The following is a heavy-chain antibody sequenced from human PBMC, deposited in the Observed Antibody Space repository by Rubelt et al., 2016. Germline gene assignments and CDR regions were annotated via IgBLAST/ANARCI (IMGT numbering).Heavy chain of an antibody. Sequence: GKGLEWIGSIYYSGSTYYNPPLKSRVTISVDTSKNQFSLKLSSVTAADTAVYYCASMLVGATLYFDYWGQGTLVTVSS. CDR3: ASMLVGATLYFDY. V-gene: IGHV4-39*01. J-gene: IGHJ4*02. CDR2: IYYSGST. D-gene: IGHD1-26*01.